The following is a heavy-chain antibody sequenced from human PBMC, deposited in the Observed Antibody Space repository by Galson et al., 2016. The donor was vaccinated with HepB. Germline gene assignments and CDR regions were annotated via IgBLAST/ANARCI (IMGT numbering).Heavy chain of an antibody. CDR1: GYTFTTSG. CDR2: ISTYSGNT. J-gene: IGHJ4*02. V-gene: IGHV1-18*01. D-gene: IGHD2/OR15-2a*01. CDR3: ARDVQYRFDS. Sequence: SCKASGYTFTTSGISWVRQAPGQGLEWMGWISTYSGNTKYAQKFQGGLTLTTDSSTTTAYMELRSLRFDDTALYYCARDVQYRFDSWGQGALSPSPQ.